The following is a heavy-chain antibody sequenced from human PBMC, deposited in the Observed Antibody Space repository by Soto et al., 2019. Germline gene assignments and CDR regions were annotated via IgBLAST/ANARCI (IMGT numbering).Heavy chain of an antibody. CDR2: IFPSDSDT. Sequence: PGESLKISGKASGYSFTSNWIGWVRQRPGKGLEWMGNIFPSDSDTRYSPSFEGQVIISADKDITTAYLEWRSLKASDTATYYCVRQLGRAYQNSGQGTLVTVSS. CDR1: GYSFTSNW. V-gene: IGHV5-51*01. D-gene: IGHD2-2*01. J-gene: IGHJ4*02. CDR3: VRQLGRAYQN.